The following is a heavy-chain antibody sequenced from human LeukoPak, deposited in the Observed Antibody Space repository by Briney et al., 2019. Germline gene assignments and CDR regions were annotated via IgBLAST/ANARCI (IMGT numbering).Heavy chain of an antibody. D-gene: IGHD5-12*01. CDR3: ARAYSGYDGGLFDP. Sequence: GASVTVSCKASGYTFTGYYMHWVRQAPGQGLEWMGWINPNSGGTNYAQKFQGRVTMTRDTSISTAYMELSRLRSDDTAVYYCARAYSGYDGGLFDPWGQGTLVTVSS. J-gene: IGHJ5*02. CDR2: INPNSGGT. CDR1: GYTFTGYY. V-gene: IGHV1-2*02.